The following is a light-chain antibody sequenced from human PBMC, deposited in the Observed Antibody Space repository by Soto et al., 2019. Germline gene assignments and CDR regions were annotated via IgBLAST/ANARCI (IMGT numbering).Light chain of an antibody. CDR3: AAWDDSLRGVV. CDR1: ISNIGGNP. Sequence: QSVLTQPPSASGTPGQRVTISCSGGISNIGGNPVNWYQHVPESAPRLLIYTSNQRPSGVPDRFSGSKSGASASLAISGLQSEDEADYCCAAWDDSLRGVVFGGGTKLTVL. J-gene: IGLJ2*01. V-gene: IGLV1-44*01. CDR2: TSN.